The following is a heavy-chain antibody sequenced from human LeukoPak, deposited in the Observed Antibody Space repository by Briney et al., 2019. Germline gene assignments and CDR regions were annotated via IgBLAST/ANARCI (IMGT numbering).Heavy chain of an antibody. CDR1: GGSISSGGYY. D-gene: IGHD3-10*01. Sequence: SETLSLTCTVSGGSISSGGYYWSWIRQHPGKGLEWIGYIYYSGSTYYNPSLKSRVTISVDTSKNQFSLKLSSVTAADTAVYYCARDLPGRGYAFDIWGQGTMVTVSS. V-gene: IGHV4-31*03. CDR3: ARDLPGRGYAFDI. J-gene: IGHJ3*02. CDR2: IYYSGST.